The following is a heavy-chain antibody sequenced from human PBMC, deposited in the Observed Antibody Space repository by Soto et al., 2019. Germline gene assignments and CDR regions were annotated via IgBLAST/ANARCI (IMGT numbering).Heavy chain of an antibody. CDR2: IVVGSGNT. CDR3: AATPRRYCSGGSCYSYP. D-gene: IGHD2-15*01. CDR1: GFTFTSSA. Sequence: ASVKVSCKASGFTFTSSAVQWVRQARGQRLEWIGWIVVGSGNTNYAQKFQERVTITRDMSTSTAYMELSSLRSEDTAVYYCAATPRRYCSGGSCYSYPWGQGTLVTVSS. V-gene: IGHV1-58*01. J-gene: IGHJ5*02.